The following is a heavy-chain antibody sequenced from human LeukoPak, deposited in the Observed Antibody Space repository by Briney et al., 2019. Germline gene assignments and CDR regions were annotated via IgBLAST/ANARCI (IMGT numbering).Heavy chain of an antibody. D-gene: IGHD5-12*01. J-gene: IGHJ2*01. CDR2: INSDGSST. V-gene: IGHV3-74*01. CDR1: GFTFSSYW. Sequence: QSGGSLRLSCAASGFTFSSYWMHWVRQAPGKGLVWVSRINSDGSSTSYADSVKGRFTISRGNAKNTLYLQMSSLRAEDTAVYYCAREGATDWYFHLWGRGTLVTVSS. CDR3: AREGATDWYFHL.